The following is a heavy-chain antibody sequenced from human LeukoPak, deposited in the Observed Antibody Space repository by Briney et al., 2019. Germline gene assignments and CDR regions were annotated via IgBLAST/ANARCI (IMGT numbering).Heavy chain of an antibody. CDR3: ARDNCAYSKCHLFD. CDR2: ISGYNGNT. J-gene: IGHJ4*02. Sequence: ASVKVSCKASGYTFTSHGITWVRKAPGQGLEWMGWISGYNGNTNYAQKLQGRVTMTTDTSTSTAYMELRSLRSDDTAVYYCARDNCAYSKCHLFDWGQGTLVTVSS. CDR1: GYTFTSHG. V-gene: IGHV1-18*01. D-gene: IGHD2-15*01.